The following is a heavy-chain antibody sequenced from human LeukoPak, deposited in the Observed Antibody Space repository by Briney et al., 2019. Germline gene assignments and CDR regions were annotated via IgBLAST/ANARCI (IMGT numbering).Heavy chain of an antibody. CDR3: ASNLRYCSSTSCYRYVAFDI. D-gene: IGHD2-2*01. Sequence: SVKVSCKASGGTFSSYAISWVRQAPGQGLEWMGGIIPIFGTANYAQKFQGRVTITADESTSTAYMELSSLRSEDTAVYYCASNLRYCSSTSCYRYVAFDIWGQGTMVTVSS. CDR1: GGTFSSYA. CDR2: IIPIFGTA. J-gene: IGHJ3*02. V-gene: IGHV1-69*13.